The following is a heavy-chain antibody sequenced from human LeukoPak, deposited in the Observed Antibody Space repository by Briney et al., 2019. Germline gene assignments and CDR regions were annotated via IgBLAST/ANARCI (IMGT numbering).Heavy chain of an antibody. CDR1: GFTFSSYG. CDR3: AKAYCGGDCSYFDY. V-gene: IGHV3-30*18. Sequence: GGSLRLSCAASGFTFSSYGMHWVRQAPGKGLEWVAVISYDGSNKYYADSVKGRFTISRDNSKNTLYLQMNSLRAEDTAVYYCAKAYCGGDCSYFDYWGQGTLVTVSS. J-gene: IGHJ4*02. D-gene: IGHD2-21*02. CDR2: ISYDGSNK.